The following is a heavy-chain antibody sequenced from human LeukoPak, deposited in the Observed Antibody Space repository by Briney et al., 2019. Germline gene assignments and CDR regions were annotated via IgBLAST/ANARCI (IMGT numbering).Heavy chain of an antibody. CDR3: ARKVAVAIYLDY. D-gene: IGHD2-2*01. Sequence: GGSLRLSCALCGFIFKSYGMRWVRQVPGKGLEWVSSITGAGSSTKYADSVNGRYTISRDNSKNTVSLQMTGLRAEDTAVCYCARKVAVAIYLDYWGQGTLVTVSS. CDR2: ITGAGSST. J-gene: IGHJ4*02. CDR1: GFIFKSYG. V-gene: IGHV3-23*01.